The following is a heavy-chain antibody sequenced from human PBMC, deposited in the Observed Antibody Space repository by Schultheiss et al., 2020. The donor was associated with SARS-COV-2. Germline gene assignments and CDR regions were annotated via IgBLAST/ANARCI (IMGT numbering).Heavy chain of an antibody. Sequence: GGSLRLSCAASGFTFSSYAMSWVRQASGKGLEWVGRIRSKANSYATAYAASVKGRFTISRDNSKNTLYLQMNSLRAEDTAVYYCARDSIPHAAYYYYGMDVWGQGTTVTVSS. V-gene: IGHV3-73*01. CDR3: ARDSIPHAAYYYYGMDV. D-gene: IGHD2-2*01. CDR2: IRSKANSYAT. CDR1: GFTFSSYA. J-gene: IGHJ6*02.